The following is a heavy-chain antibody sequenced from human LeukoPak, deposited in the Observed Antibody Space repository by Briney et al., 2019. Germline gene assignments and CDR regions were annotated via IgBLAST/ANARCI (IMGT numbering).Heavy chain of an antibody. CDR2: ISYDGSNK. D-gene: IGHD2-2*02. CDR1: GFTFSSYG. J-gene: IGHJ6*02. Sequence: GGSLRLSCVASGFTFSSYGMHWVRQAPGKGLEWVAVISYDGSNKYYADSVKGRFTISRDNSKNTLYLQMNSLRAEDTAVYYCAKDYCSSTSCYIDDYYYYGMDVWGQGTTVTVSS. CDR3: AKDYCSSTSCYIDDYYYYGMDV. V-gene: IGHV3-30*18.